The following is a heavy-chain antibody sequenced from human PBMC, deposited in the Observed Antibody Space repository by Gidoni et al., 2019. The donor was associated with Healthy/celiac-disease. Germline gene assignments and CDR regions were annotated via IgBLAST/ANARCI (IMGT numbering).Heavy chain of an antibody. CDR1: GAPISSYD. J-gene: IGHJ4*02. CDR2: IYYSGST. D-gene: IGHD6-13*01. CDR3: ARMSTRRLSNFDY. V-gene: IGHV4-59*01. Sequence: QVQLQESGPGLVKPSETLSLTCPVPGAPISSYDWSWIRQPPGKGLEWIGYIYYSGSTNYNPSLKSRVTISVDTSKNQFSLKLSSVTAADTAVYYCARMSTRRLSNFDYWGQGTLVTVSS.